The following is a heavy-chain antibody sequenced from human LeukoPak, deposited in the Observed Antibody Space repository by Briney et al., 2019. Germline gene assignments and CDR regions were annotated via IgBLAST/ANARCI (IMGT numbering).Heavy chain of an antibody. V-gene: IGHV3-23*01. CDR1: GFTFSSFA. D-gene: IGHD3-10*01. CDR3: AKDTRQLLWFGELYYFDY. J-gene: IGHJ4*02. CDR2: ISGSGGST. Sequence: GGSLRLSCAASGFTFSSFAMSWVRQAPGKGLEWVSAISGSGGSTYYADSVKGRFTISRDNSKNTLYLQMNSLRAEDTAVYYCAKDTRQLLWFGELYYFDYWGQGTLVTVSS.